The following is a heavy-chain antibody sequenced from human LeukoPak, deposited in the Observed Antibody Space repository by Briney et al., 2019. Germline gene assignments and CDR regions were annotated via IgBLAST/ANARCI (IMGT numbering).Heavy chain of an antibody. CDR3: ARASIAAPGGY. Sequence: PGGSLRLSCAASGFTFSSYWMHWVRQAPGKGLVWVSRINSDGSSTSYADSVKGRFTISRDNAKNSLYLQMNSLRAEDTAVYYCARASIAAPGGYWGQGTLVTVSS. CDR2: INSDGSST. D-gene: IGHD6-6*01. J-gene: IGHJ4*02. CDR1: GFTFSSYW. V-gene: IGHV3-74*01.